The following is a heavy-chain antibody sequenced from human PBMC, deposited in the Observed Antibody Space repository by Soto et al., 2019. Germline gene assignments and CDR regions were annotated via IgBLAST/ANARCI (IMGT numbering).Heavy chain of an antibody. J-gene: IGHJ4*02. CDR1: GGTFSSYA. CDR3: ATDKYYYDSSGYYYVLGY. V-gene: IGHV1-69*06. CDR2: IIPIFGTA. D-gene: IGHD3-22*01. Sequence: SVKVSCKASGGTFSSYAISWVRQAPGQGLEWMGGIIPIFGTANYAQKFQGRVTITADKSTSTAYMELSSLRSEDTAVYYCATDKYYYDSSGYYYVLGYCGPGTLVTV.